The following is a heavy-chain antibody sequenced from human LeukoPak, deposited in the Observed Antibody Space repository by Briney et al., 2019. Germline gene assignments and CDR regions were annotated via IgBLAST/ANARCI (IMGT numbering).Heavy chain of an antibody. D-gene: IGHD3-22*01. CDR2: ISAYNGNT. V-gene: IGHV1-18*01. CDR1: GYTFTSYG. CDR3: ARGLFYCYDSSGYGDC. Sequence: ASVKVSCKASGYTFTSYGISWVRQAPGQGLEWMGWISAYNGNTNYAQKLQGRVTMTTDTSTSTAYMELRSLRSDDTAVYYCARGLFYCYDSSGYGDCWGQGTLVTVSS. J-gene: IGHJ4*02.